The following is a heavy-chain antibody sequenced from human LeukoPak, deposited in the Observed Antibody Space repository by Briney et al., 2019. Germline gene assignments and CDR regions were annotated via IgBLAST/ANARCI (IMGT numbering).Heavy chain of an antibody. Sequence: SETLSLTCTVSGGSISSSSYYWGWIRQPPGKGLEWIGSIYYSGSTYYNPSLKSRVTISVDTSKNQFSLKLSSVTAADTAVYYCARDFGMITFGGVITADAFDIWGQGTMVTVSS. CDR1: GGSISSSSYY. V-gene: IGHV4-39*07. CDR2: IYYSGST. CDR3: ARDFGMITFGGVITADAFDI. D-gene: IGHD3-16*02. J-gene: IGHJ3*02.